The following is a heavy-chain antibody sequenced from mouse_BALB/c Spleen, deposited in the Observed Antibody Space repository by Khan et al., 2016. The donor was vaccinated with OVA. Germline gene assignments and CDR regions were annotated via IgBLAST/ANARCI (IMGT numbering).Heavy chain of an antibody. Sequence: EVKLLESGPGLVKPSQSLSLTCTVTGYSITSGYAWNWIRQFPGNKLEWMGYISYSGITSYNPSLRSRISITRDTSKNQFFLQLNSVTTEDTATNYCARKNYYGDAMDYWGQGTSVTVSS. CDR3: ARKNYYGDAMDY. CDR1: GYSITSGYA. CDR2: ISYSGIT. D-gene: IGHD1-2*01. J-gene: IGHJ4*01. V-gene: IGHV3-2*02.